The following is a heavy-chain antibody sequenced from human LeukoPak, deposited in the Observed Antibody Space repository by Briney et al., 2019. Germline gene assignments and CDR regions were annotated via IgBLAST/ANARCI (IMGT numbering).Heavy chain of an antibody. J-gene: IGHJ4*02. V-gene: IGHV1-18*04. CDR1: GYTFTDYY. CDR3: ARDLSATMVRGAIDY. Sequence: ASVKVSCKASGYTFTDYYIHWVRQAPGQGLEWMGWISAYNGNTNYAQKLQGRVTMTTDTSTSTAYMELRSLRSDDTAVYYCARDLSATMVRGAIDYWGQGTLVTVSS. CDR2: ISAYNGNT. D-gene: IGHD3-10*01.